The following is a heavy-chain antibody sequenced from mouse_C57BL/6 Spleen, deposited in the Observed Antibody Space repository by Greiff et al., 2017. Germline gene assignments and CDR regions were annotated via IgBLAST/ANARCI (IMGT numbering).Heavy chain of an antibody. CDR3: ARLRGDWYFDV. CDR2: INPSSGYT. J-gene: IGHJ1*03. CDR1: GYTFTSYW. Sequence: QVQLQQSGAELAKPGASVKLSCKASGYTFTSYWMHWVKQRPGQGLEWIGYINPSSGYTKYKQKFKDKATLTADKASSTAYMQLSSLTYEDSAVYYCARLRGDWYFDVWGTGTTVTVSS. V-gene: IGHV1-7*01.